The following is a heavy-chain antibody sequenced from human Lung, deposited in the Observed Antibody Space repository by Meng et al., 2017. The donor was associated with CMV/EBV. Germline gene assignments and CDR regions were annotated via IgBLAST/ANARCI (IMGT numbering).Heavy chain of an antibody. D-gene: IGHD3-22*01. J-gene: IGHJ6*02. V-gene: IGHV3-49*04. CDR2: IRSKAYGGTT. CDR3: TRALDYYDSRAFYYYYGMDV. Sequence: GGSLRLXCTASGFTFGDYAMSWVRQAPGKGLEWVGFIRSKAYGGTTEYAASVKGRFTISRDDSKSIAYLQMNSLKTEDTAVYYCTRALDYYDSRAFYYYYGMDVWGQGXTVTVSS. CDR1: GFTFGDYA.